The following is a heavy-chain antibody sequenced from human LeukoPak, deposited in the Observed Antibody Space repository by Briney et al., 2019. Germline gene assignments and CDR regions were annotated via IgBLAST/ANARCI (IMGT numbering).Heavy chain of an antibody. Sequence: GGTLRLSCAASGFTFSSYAMSWVRQAPGKGLEGGSASSCSGGSTYNADSVKSRFTISRDNSKNTLYLQMNSLTADDTAVYYCEKDDELMVYATGPFDSWGQGTLVTVSS. CDR1: GFTFSSYA. J-gene: IGHJ4*02. CDR2: SSCSGGST. CDR3: EKDDELMVYATGPFDS. D-gene: IGHD2-8*01. V-gene: IGHV3-23*01.